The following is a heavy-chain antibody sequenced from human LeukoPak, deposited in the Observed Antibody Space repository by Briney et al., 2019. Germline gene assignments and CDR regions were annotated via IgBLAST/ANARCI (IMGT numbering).Heavy chain of an antibody. V-gene: IGHV1-18*01. D-gene: IGHD3-22*01. J-gene: IGHJ4*02. Sequence: GASVKVSCKASGYTFTSYGISWVRQAPGQGLEWMGWISAYNGNTNYAQKLQGRVTMTTDTSTSTAYMELRSLRSDDTAVYYCARDSPTYYYDSSGYYHGGEFDYWGQGTLVTVSS. CDR2: ISAYNGNT. CDR3: ARDSPTYYYDSSGYYHGGEFDY. CDR1: GYTFTSYG.